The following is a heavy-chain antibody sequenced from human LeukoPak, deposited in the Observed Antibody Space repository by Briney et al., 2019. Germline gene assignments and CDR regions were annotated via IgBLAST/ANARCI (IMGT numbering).Heavy chain of an antibody. J-gene: IGHJ4*02. CDR3: ARGIRGYSGLVVH. Sequence: GGSLRLSCAASGCIFSDYYMGWIHQAPGKGLEWVSYISSSGSTIDYADSVKGRFTISRDNAKKSLYLQMNSLRAEYTAVYYCARGIRGYSGLVVHWGQGTLVTVSS. D-gene: IGHD5-12*01. CDR1: GCIFSDYY. V-gene: IGHV3-11*04. CDR2: ISSSGSTI.